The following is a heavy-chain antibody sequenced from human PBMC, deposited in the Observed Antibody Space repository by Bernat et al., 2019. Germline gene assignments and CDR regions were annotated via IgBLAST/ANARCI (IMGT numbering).Heavy chain of an antibody. V-gene: IGHV4-31*03. Sequence: QVQLQASGPGLVKPSQTLSLTCTVSGGSISSGGYYWSWIRQHPGKGLEWIGYIYYSGSTYYNPSLKSRVTISVDTSKNQFSLKLSSVTAADTAVYYCAREVRRYFDWLPVAQNWFDPWGQGTLVTVSS. CDR2: IYYSGST. J-gene: IGHJ5*02. D-gene: IGHD3-9*01. CDR1: GGSISSGGYY. CDR3: AREVRRYFDWLPVAQNWFDP.